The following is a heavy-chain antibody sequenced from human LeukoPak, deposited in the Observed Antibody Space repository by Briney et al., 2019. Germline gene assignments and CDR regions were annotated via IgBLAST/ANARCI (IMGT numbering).Heavy chain of an antibody. CDR2: INPNSGGT. V-gene: IGHV1-2*02. CDR1: GYTFTGYY. CDR3: ARATLGPRYSSSIYAEYFQH. J-gene: IGHJ1*01. Sequence: GASVKVSCKASGYTFTGYYMHWVRQAPGQGLEWMGWINPNSGGTNYAQKFQGRVTMTRDTSISTAYMELSRLRSDDTAVYYCARATLGPRYSSSIYAEYFQHWGQGTLVTVSS. D-gene: IGHD6-13*01.